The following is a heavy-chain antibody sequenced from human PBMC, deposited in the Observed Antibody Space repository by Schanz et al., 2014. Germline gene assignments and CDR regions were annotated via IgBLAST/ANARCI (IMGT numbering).Heavy chain of an antibody. Sequence: QVPLVQSGAEVKKPGSSVKVSCKASGGTFSSYTINWVRQAPGQGLEWMGRIIPILHIADYAQRFQGRVTVTAATSTCTAYMELSTLRSEASSRYYGPPDLPRDYGAETYYYFDYWGQGTLVTVSS. D-gene: IGHD3-10*01. J-gene: IGHJ4*02. V-gene: IGHV1-69*02. CDR1: GGTFSSYT. CDR3: PPDLPRDYGAETYYYFDY. CDR2: IIPILHIA.